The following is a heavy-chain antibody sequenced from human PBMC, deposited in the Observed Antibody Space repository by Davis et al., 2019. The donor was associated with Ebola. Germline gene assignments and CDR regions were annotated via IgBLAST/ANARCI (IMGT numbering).Heavy chain of an antibody. J-gene: IGHJ4*02. D-gene: IGHD3-22*01. V-gene: IGHV3-20*04. CDR3: ARVGNYPDSSGSLLVGY. Sequence: GESLKISCTASGFTFSDYYMSWIRQAPGKGLECVSGISWNGDLTTYADSVKGRFIIYRDNAKNSLYLEMNSLRVGDTAFYYRARVGNYPDSSGSLLVGYWGQGTLVTVST. CDR2: ISWNGDLT. CDR1: GFTFSDYY.